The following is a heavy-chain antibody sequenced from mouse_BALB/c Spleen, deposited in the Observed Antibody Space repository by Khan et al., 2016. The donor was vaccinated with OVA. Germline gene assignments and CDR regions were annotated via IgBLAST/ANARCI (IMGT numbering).Heavy chain of an antibody. J-gene: IGHJ3*01. V-gene: IGHV1-77*01. Sequence: QVQLKESGAELARPGASVKLSCKASGYTFTDYYINWVKQRTGQGLEWIGEISPGSGDTYYNEKFKGKATLTADQSSPTAYMKLRSLTSEASAVYFCARRNYFGYTFAYWGQGTLVTVAA. CDR1: GYTFTDYY. CDR3: ARRNYFGYTFAY. CDR2: ISPGSGDT. D-gene: IGHD1-2*01.